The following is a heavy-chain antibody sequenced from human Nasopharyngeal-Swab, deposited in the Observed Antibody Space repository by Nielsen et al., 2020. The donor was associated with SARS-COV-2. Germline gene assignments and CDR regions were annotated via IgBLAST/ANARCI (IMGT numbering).Heavy chain of an antibody. V-gene: IGHV4-4*07. CDR1: GDSINNHY. D-gene: IGHD3-16*01. Sequence: SETLSLTCTVSGDSINNHYWSWIRQPAGKGLQWIGRLYTSGSTTFKPPPNYNPSLTSRVSMSLDTSKNQFSLRLTSVTAADTAVYYCARDGGTWFDPWGQGTLVTVSS. CDR3: ARDGGTWFDP. J-gene: IGHJ5*02. CDR2: LYTSGSTTFKPPP.